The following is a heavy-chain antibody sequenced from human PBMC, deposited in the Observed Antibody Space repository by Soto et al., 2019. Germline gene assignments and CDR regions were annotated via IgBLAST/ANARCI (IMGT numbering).Heavy chain of an antibody. J-gene: IGHJ4*02. V-gene: IGHV1-69*01. Sequence: QVQLVQSGAEVRKPGSSVRVSCKASGGTFSSLAISWVRQAPGQGLEWMGGTMPNFGTADHAQKFQDRVKITADEKTTTDYMDLSGVKSDDPAVYYCARGWGQSDSTGYYMFFEQWGQGTQVIVSS. CDR1: GGTFSSLA. CDR2: TMPNFGTA. D-gene: IGHD3-22*01. CDR3: ARGWGQSDSTGYYMFFEQ.